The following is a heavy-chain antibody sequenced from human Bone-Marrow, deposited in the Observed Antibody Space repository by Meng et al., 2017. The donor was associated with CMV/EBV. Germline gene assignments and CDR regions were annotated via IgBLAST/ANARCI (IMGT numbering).Heavy chain of an antibody. CDR3: ARVPSRLVAPMYYFDY. CDR1: GYSFTNYW. D-gene: IGHD5-12*01. CDR2: VYPGDADT. J-gene: IGHJ4*02. V-gene: IGHV5-51*01. Sequence: KVSCKGSGYSFTNYWIAWVRQMPGKDLEWMGMVYPGDADTRYSPSFQGQVTMSADKSISTAYLQWSSLKASDTAMYYCARVPSRLVAPMYYFDYWGQGALVTVSS.